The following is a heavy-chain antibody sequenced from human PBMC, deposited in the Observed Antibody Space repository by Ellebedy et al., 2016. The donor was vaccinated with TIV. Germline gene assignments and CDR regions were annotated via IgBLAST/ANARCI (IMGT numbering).Heavy chain of an antibody. Sequence: ASVKVSCKASGGTFSSYAISWVRQAPGQGLEWMGGIIPIFGTANYAQKFQGRVTITADESTSTAYMELSSLRSEDTAVYYCARVMIAAAGIDYYYGMDVWGQGTTVTVSS. CDR2: IIPIFGTA. V-gene: IGHV1-69*13. D-gene: IGHD6-13*01. CDR1: GGTFSSYA. CDR3: ARVMIAAAGIDYYYGMDV. J-gene: IGHJ6*02.